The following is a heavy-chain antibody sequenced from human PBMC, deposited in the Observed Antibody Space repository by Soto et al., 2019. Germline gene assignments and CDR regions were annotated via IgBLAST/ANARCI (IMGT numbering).Heavy chain of an antibody. Sequence: ASVKVSCKASGYTFTSYYMHWERQAPGQGLEWMGIINPSGVSTSYAQKFQGRVTMTRDTSTSTVYMELSSLRSEDTAVYYCARDPSAAAGTSYFDYWGQGTLVPVSS. D-gene: IGHD6-13*01. CDR1: GYTFTSYY. CDR3: ARDPSAAAGTSYFDY. V-gene: IGHV1-46*01. CDR2: INPSGVST. J-gene: IGHJ4*02.